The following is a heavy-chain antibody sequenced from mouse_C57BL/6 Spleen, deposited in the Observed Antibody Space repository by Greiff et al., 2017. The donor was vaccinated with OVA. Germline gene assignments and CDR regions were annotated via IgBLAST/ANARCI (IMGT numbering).Heavy chain of an antibody. CDR1: GFTFSDYG. CDR2: ISSGSSTI. V-gene: IGHV5-17*01. D-gene: IGHD2-2*01. CDR3: ASSTMVTTYYFDY. Sequence: EVKLQESGGGLVKPGGSLKLSCAASGFTFSDYGMHWVRQAPEKGLEWVAYISSGSSTIYYADTVKGRFTISRDNAKNTLFLQMTSLRSEDTALYYCASSTMVTTYYFDYWGKGTTLTVSS. J-gene: IGHJ2*01.